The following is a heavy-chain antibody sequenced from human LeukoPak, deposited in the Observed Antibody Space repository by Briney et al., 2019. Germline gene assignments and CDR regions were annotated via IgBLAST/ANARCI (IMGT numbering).Heavy chain of an antibody. CDR2: ISSSSSYI. D-gene: IGHD2/OR15-2a*01. J-gene: IGHJ3*02. V-gene: IGHV3-21*01. CDR1: GFTFSSYW. CDR3: ARDTRLLGDAFDI. Sequence: PGGSLRLSCAASGFTFSSYWMHWVRQAPGKGLEWVSSISSSSSYIYYADSVKGRFTISRDNAKNSLYLQMNSLRAEDTAVYYCARDTRLLGDAFDIWGQGTMVTVSS.